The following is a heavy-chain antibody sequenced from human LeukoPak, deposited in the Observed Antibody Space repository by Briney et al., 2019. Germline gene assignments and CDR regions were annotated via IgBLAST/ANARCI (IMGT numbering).Heavy chain of an antibody. Sequence: SVTVSCKASGGTFSSYAISWVRQAPGQGLEWMGGIIPIFGTANYAQKFQGRVTITADESTSTAYMELSSLRSEDTAVYCCARETGWGSYGLDYWGQGTLVTVSS. CDR3: ARETGWGSYGLDY. CDR1: GGTFSSYA. CDR2: IIPIFGTA. V-gene: IGHV1-69*13. D-gene: IGHD3-16*01. J-gene: IGHJ4*02.